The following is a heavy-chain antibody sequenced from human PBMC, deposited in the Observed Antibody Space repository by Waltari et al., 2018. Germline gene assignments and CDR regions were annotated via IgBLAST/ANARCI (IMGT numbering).Heavy chain of an antibody. CDR1: GFTLSHYG. Sequence: EVQLVESGGGLVQPGGSLRLSCAASGFTLSHYGMGWVRQAPGKGLEWVAGIKEDGGRKDYVDTLKGRFNSSRDNAKSTLYLQMNSLRAEDTAVFDCVRNRGWQQCDFWGQGTLVTVSS. V-gene: IGHV3-7*01. CDR3: VRNRGWQQCDF. D-gene: IGHD2-15*01. CDR2: IKEDGGRK. J-gene: IGHJ4*02.